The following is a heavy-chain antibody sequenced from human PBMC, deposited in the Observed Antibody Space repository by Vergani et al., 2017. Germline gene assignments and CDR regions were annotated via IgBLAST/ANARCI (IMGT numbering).Heavy chain of an antibody. CDR1: GCTSSYYG. CDR2: ISYDGTQK. J-gene: IGHJ1*01. CDR3: ATKSCGTPGCQIGSFRE. Sequence: QVHLVESGGGVVQPGRSLRLSCVVSGCTSSYYGMHWVRQAPGKGLEWVAVISYDGTQKYYADSVKGRFTISRDNSKSTLYLQMNSLRTEDTAVYYCATKSCGTPGCQIGSFREWGQGTLGTVSS. D-gene: IGHD1-1*01. V-gene: IGHV3-30*03.